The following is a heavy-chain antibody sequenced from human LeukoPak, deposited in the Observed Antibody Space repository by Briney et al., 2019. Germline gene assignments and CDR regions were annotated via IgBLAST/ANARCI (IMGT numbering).Heavy chain of an antibody. CDR3: AKVGFQAFDI. CDR1: GFTFSSYG. CDR2: ISYDGSNK. Sequence: GRSLRLSCAASGFTFSSYGMHWVRQAPGKGLEWVAVISYDGSNKYYADSVKGRFTISRDNSKNTLYLQMNSLRAEDTAVYYCAKVGFQAFDIWGQGTMVTVSS. V-gene: IGHV3-30*18. J-gene: IGHJ3*02. D-gene: IGHD3-10*01.